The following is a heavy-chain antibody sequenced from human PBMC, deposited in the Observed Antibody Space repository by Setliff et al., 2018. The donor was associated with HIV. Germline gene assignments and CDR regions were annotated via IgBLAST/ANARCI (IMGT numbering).Heavy chain of an antibody. CDR3: ARVRSYGSAYDAFDV. Sequence: PSETLSLTCTVSGGSIGGYHWSWIRQPPGTGLEWLGCIYSGGSTNYNPSLESRVTISLDTSKNQFSLRLTSVTAADTAVYYCARVRSYGSAYDAFDVWGPGTMVTVSS. J-gene: IGHJ3*01. D-gene: IGHD1-26*01. CDR1: GGSIGGYH. CDR2: IYSGGST. V-gene: IGHV4-4*08.